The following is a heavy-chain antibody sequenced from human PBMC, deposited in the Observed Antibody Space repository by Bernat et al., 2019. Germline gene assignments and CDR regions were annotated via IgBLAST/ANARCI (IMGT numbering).Heavy chain of an antibody. V-gene: IGHV3-23*01. CDR1: GFTFTSYA. Sequence: EVQLLESGGRLVQPGGSLSPPGSPSGFTFTSYALTWSGQPPGKGLEWVSASIGSGGKTYCADSVKGRFTISRDNSKNTLYLKMSSLRAEDTAVYYCAKDDFWSGYSDYWGQGTLVTVSS. D-gene: IGHD3-3*01. CDR2: SIGSGGKT. J-gene: IGHJ4*02. CDR3: AKDDFWSGYSDY.